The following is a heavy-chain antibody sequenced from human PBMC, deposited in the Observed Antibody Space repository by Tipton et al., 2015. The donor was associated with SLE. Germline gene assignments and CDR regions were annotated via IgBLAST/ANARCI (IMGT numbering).Heavy chain of an antibody. J-gene: IGHJ4*02. Sequence: SLRLSCAASGFTFSSYWMSWVRQAPGKGLEWVANIKQDGSEKYYADSVKGRFTISRDNAKNSLYLQMNSLRAEDTAVYYCAKDKVAGTGGYYFDYWGQGTLVTVSS. CDR2: IKQDGSEK. CDR3: AKDKVAGTGGYYFDY. CDR1: GFTFSSYW. D-gene: IGHD6-19*01. V-gene: IGHV3-7*01.